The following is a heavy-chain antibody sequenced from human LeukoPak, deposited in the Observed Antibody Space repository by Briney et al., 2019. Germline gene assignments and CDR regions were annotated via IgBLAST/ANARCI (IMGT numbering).Heavy chain of an antibody. CDR1: GGSFGGYY. J-gene: IGHJ5*02. V-gene: IGHV4-34*01. Sequence: PSETLSLTCAVYGGSFGGYYWSWIRQPPGKGLEWIGEINHSGSTNYNPSLKSRVTISVDTSKNQFSLKLSSVTAADTAVYYCARRRYSSGWPNWFDPWGQGTLVTVSS. CDR3: ARRRYSSGWPNWFDP. D-gene: IGHD6-19*01. CDR2: INHSGST.